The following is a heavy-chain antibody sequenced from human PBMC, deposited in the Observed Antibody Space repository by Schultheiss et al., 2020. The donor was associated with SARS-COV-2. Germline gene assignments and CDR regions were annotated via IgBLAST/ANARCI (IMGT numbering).Heavy chain of an antibody. J-gene: IGHJ3*02. V-gene: IGHV3-74*01. Sequence: GGSPRLSCAASGFAFSSYWMHWVRQAPGKGLVWVSRINSDGSVRNYADSVKGRFTISRDNAQNTLYLQMNSLRAEDTAVYYCASIAASGIWGQGTMVTVSS. CDR3: ASIAASGI. D-gene: IGHD3-16*02. CDR1: GFAFSSYW. CDR2: INSDGSVR.